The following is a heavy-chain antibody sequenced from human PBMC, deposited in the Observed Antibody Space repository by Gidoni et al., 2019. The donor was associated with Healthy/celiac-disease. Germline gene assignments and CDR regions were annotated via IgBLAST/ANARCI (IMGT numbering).Heavy chain of an antibody. D-gene: IGHD6-13*01. V-gene: IGHV3-23*01. J-gene: IGHJ4*02. Sequence: VQLLESGGSLVQPGGSLRLSCAATGFTFSSYAMSWVRQAPGTGLEWVPAISGSGGSTYYADSVKGRSTCSRDNSKNTQYLQMNSLRAEDTAVYYCGNGASGSWYPGAHWGQGTLVTVAS. CDR3: GNGASGSWYPGAH. CDR2: ISGSGGST. CDR1: GFTFSSYA.